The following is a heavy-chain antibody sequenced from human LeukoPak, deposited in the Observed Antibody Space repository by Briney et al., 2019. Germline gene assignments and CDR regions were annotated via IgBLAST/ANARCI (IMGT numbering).Heavy chain of an antibody. V-gene: IGHV1-2*02. CDR1: GYTFVYHF. Sequence: ASVKVSCKASGYTFVYHFIYWLRQAPGQGLEWMGWINPNVGGTVSAQKFQGRVTMTRDTSISTAYMELNSLTSADTAVYYCARVTASGFYFFNSWGQGTLITVSS. J-gene: IGHJ4*02. D-gene: IGHD3-22*01. CDR2: INPNVGGT. CDR3: ARVTASGFYFFNS.